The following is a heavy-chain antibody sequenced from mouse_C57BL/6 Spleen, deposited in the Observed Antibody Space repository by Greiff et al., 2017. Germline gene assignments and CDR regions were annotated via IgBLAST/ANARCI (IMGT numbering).Heavy chain of an antibody. J-gene: IGHJ4*01. Sequence: EVNVVESEGGLVQPGSSMKLSCTASGFTFSDYYMAWVRQVPEKGLEWVANINYDGSSTYYLDSLKSRFIISRDNAKNILYLQMSSLKSEDTATYYCARDGGFLMDYWGQGTSVTVSS. CDR3: ARDGGFLMDY. CDR1: GFTFSDYY. V-gene: IGHV5-16*01. CDR2: INYDGSST.